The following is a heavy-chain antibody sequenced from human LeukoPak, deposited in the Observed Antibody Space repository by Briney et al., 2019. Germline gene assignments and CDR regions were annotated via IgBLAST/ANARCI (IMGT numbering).Heavy chain of an antibody. D-gene: IGHD6-13*01. V-gene: IGHV3-9*01. CDR2: ISFNSGHI. CDR3: AKDMSGSSWYYFDT. J-gene: IGHJ4*02. CDR1: GFTFDAYA. Sequence: PGGSLRLFCTAFGFTFDAYAMHWVRQVPGKGLEWVSGISFNSGHIGYADSVKGRFTIFRDNAKTSVYLQMSSLTAEDTALYYCAKDMSGSSWYYFDTWGQGTLVTVSS.